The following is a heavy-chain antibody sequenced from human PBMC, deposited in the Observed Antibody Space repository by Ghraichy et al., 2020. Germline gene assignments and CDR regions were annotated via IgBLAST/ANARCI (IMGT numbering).Heavy chain of an antibody. CDR3: ARDRREWGGYCSGGSCPLDY. Sequence: ASVKVSCKASGYTFTSYYMHWVRQAPGQGLEWMGIINPSGGSTSYAQKFQGRVTMTRDTSTSTVYMELSSLRSEDTAVYYCARDRREWGGYCSGGSCPLDYWGQGTLVTVSS. V-gene: IGHV1-46*01. CDR1: GYTFTSYY. J-gene: IGHJ4*02. D-gene: IGHD2-15*01. CDR2: INPSGGST.